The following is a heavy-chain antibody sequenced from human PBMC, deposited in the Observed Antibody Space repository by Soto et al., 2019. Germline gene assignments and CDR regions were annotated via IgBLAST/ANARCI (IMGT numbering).Heavy chain of an antibody. CDR3: ARDETHSVSYSRFDP. J-gene: IGHJ5*02. Sequence: PGGSLRLSCAASGFTFSGYAMNWVRQDPGKGLEWVSSISSSSSYIYYADSVKGRFTISRDNAKNSLYLQMNSLRAEDTAVYYCARDETHSVSYSRFDPWGQGTLVTVSS. CDR1: GFTFSGYA. CDR2: ISSSSSYI. V-gene: IGHV3-21*01. D-gene: IGHD1-26*01.